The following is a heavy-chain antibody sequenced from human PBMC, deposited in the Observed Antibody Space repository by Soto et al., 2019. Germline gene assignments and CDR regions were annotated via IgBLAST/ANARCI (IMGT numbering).Heavy chain of an antibody. Sequence: QVQLVESGGGVVQPGRSLRLSCAASGFTFSSYGMHWVRQAPGKGLELVAVIWYDGSNKYYADSVKGRFTISRDNSKNPLYLHMNSLRAEDTAVYYCARDSQRGPEGPSYYYGMDGWGQGTTVTVSS. J-gene: IGHJ6*02. CDR1: GFTFSSYG. CDR2: IWYDGSNK. V-gene: IGHV3-33*01. D-gene: IGHD6-25*01. CDR3: ARDSQRGPEGPSYYYGMDG.